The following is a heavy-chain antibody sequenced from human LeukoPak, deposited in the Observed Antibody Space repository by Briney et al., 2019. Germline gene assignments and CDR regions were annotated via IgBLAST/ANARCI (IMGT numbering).Heavy chain of an antibody. V-gene: IGHV4-59*12. CDR3: ARDNYYCSSTSCHMDV. Sequence: PSETLSLTCTVSGGSISSYYWNWIRQPPGKGLEWIGYIYYSGSTYYNPSLKSRVTISVDTSKNQFSLKLSSVTAADTAVYYCARDNYYCSSTSCHMDVWGKGTTVTVSS. J-gene: IGHJ6*03. D-gene: IGHD2-2*01. CDR1: GGSISSYY. CDR2: IYYSGST.